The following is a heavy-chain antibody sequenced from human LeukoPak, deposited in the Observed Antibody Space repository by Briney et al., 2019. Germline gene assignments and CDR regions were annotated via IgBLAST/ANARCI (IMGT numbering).Heavy chain of an antibody. CDR2: ISSNGGST. CDR3: ARGRGGVGPIVVVITPDPDAFDI. Sequence: PGGSLRLSCAASGFTFSSYAMHWVRQAPGKGLEYVSAISSNGGSTYYANSVKGRFTISRDNSKNTLYLQMGSLRAEDMAVYYCARGRGGVGPIVVVITPDPDAFDIWGQGTMVTVSS. V-gene: IGHV3-64*01. D-gene: IGHD3-22*01. CDR1: GFTFSSYA. J-gene: IGHJ3*02.